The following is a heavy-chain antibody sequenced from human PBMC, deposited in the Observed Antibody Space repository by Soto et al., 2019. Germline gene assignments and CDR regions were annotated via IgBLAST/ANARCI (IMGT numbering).Heavy chain of an antibody. CDR2: IYYSGST. CDR1: GGSISSGGYY. D-gene: IGHD6-6*01. J-gene: IGHJ6*03. Sequence: QVHLQEPGPGLVKPSQTVSLTCTVSGGSISSGGYYWSWIRQHPGKGLEWIGYIYYSGSTYYNPSLKSRVTISVDTSKNRFSLKLSSVTAADTAVYYCAREDVAARPLGGYYYYYMDVCGKGTTVTVSS. CDR3: AREDVAARPLGGYYYYYMDV. V-gene: IGHV4-31*03.